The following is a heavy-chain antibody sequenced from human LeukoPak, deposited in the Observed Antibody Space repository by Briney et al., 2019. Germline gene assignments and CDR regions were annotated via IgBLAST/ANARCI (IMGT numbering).Heavy chain of an antibody. Sequence: GGSLRLSCAASGFTFNNYWIHWVRQAPGKGLVWVSRINTDGRTTTYADSVKGRFTISRDNAKNTVHLQMNSLRAEDTAVYYCARDYGGNSGDFDYWGQGALVTVSS. CDR3: ARDYGGNSGDFDY. D-gene: IGHD4-23*01. CDR1: GFTFNNYW. CDR2: INTDGRTT. J-gene: IGHJ4*02. V-gene: IGHV3-74*01.